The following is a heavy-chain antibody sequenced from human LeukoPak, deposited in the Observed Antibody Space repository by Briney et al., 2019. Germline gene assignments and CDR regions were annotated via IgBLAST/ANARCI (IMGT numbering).Heavy chain of an antibody. V-gene: IGHV1-18*01. CDR3: ARDLAAAGHDAFDI. CDR2: IGAYNGNT. D-gene: IGHD6-13*01. J-gene: IGHJ3*02. CDR1: GYTFTNYG. Sequence: ASVKVSCKASGYTFTNYGISWVRQAPGQGLEWMGWIGAYNGNTNYAQKLQGRVTMTTDTSTSTAYMELRSLRSDDTAVYYCARDLAAAGHDAFDIWGQGTMVTVSS.